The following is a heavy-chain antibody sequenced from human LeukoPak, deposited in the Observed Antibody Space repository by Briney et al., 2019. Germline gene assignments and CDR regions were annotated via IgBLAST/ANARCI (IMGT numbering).Heavy chain of an antibody. D-gene: IGHD1-7*01. CDR1: GFTFSSYN. V-gene: IGHV3-48*01. CDR3: ARVITATIYY. J-gene: IGHJ4*02. Sequence: GGSLRLSCAASGFTFSSYNMNWVRQAPGKGLEWVSYISSSTSTIFYADSVKGRFTISRDNAKNSLYLQMNSLRVEDTAVYYCARVITATIYYWGQGTVVTVSS. CDR2: ISSSTSTI.